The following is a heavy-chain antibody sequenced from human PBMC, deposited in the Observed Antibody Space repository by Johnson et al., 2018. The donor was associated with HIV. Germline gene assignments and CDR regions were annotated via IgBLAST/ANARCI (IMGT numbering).Heavy chain of an antibody. CDR3: ARDSGVPGNDAFDI. CDR1: GFTFSSYA. J-gene: IGHJ3*02. CDR2: ITYDGNKT. D-gene: IGHD3-10*01. V-gene: IGHV3-30*04. Sequence: QVQLVESGGGVVQPGRSLRLSCAASGFTFSSYAMHWVRQAPGEGLEWVAVITYDGNKTYYAASVRGLTISRDNSKNTLYLQLSSLRSEDTAVYYCARDSGVPGNDAFDIWGQGTMVTVSS.